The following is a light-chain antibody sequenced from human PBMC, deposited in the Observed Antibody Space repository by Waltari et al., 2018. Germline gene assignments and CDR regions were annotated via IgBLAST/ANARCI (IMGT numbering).Light chain of an antibody. J-gene: IGLJ3*02. CDR3: YSKNFDGDQRV. CDR2: ENN. CDR1: ALSMRY. V-gene: IGLV3-10*01. Sequence: SYELTQPPSVSVSPGQSARLTCSGDALSMRYVFWYQQTSGQAPVLVIHENNKRPSGIPKRFSGSSSGTLATLTISGAQGDDEAVYYCYSKNFDGDQRVFGGGTKLTVL.